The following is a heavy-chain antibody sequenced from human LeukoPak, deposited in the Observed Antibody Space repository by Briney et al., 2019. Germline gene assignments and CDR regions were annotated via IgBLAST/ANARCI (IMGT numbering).Heavy chain of an antibody. D-gene: IGHD3-22*01. CDR3: ARMNYYDSRGPIDY. CDR1: GYTFTDYY. Sequence: ASVTVSCKASGYTFTDYYIHWVRQAPGQGLEGMGWINPNSGGTNYAQISQGTGTITRDTANGTVYPELSRLRSDDPAVYYCARMNYYDSRGPIDYWGQGTVVTVSS. V-gene: IGHV1-2*02. CDR2: INPNSGGT. J-gene: IGHJ4*02.